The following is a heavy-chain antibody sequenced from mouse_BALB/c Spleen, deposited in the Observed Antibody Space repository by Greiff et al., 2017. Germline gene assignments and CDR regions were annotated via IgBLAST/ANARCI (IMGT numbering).Heavy chain of an antibody. Sequence: DVKLVESGGDLVKPGGSLKLSCAASGFTFSSYGMSWVRQTPDKRLEWVATISSGGSYTYYPDSVKGRFTISRDNAKNTLYLQMSSLKSEDTAMYYCAGYGAWFAYWGQGTLVTVSA. CDR3: AGYGAWFAY. CDR1: GFTFSSYG. D-gene: IGHD2-14*01. CDR2: ISSGGSYT. J-gene: IGHJ3*01. V-gene: IGHV5-6*02.